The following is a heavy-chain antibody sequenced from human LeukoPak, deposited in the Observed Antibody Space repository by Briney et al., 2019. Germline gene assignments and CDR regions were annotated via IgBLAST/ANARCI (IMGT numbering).Heavy chain of an antibody. Sequence: GGSLRLSCAASGFTFSNAWMSWVRQAPGKGLEWVGRIKSKTYGGTTDYAAPVKGRLTISRDDSKDTLYLQMNSLRAEDTAVYYCTTIDDFWSGFSSYYFDYWGQGTLVTVSS. CDR2: IKSKTYGGTT. CDR3: TTIDDFWSGFSSYYFDY. D-gene: IGHD3-3*01. J-gene: IGHJ4*02. V-gene: IGHV3-15*01. CDR1: GFTFSNAW.